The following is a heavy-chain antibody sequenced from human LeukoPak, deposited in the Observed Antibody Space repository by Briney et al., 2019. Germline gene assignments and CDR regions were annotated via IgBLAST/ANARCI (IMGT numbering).Heavy chain of an antibody. CDR2: IYYSGST. CDR3: AISSGYFVY. CDR1: GGSISSSSYY. J-gene: IGHJ4*02. V-gene: IGHV4-39*07. D-gene: IGHD3-22*01. Sequence: SETLSLTCTVSGGSISSSSYYWGWIRQPPGKGLEWIGSIYYSGSTYYNPSLKSRVTISVDTSKNQFSLKLSSVTAADTAVYYCAISSGYFVYWGQGTLVTVSS.